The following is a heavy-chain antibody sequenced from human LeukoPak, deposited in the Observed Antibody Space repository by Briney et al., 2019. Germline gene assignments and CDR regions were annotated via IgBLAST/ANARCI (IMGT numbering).Heavy chain of an antibody. CDR1: GFTFSSYG. Sequence: GGSLRLSCAASGFTFSSYGMHWVRQAPGKGLEWVAFIRYDGSNKYYADSVKGRFTISRDNSKNTLYLQMNSLRAEDTAVYYCARELIVGAFFDYWGQGTLVTVSS. V-gene: IGHV3-30*02. CDR3: ARELIVGAFFDY. CDR2: IRYDGSNK. J-gene: IGHJ4*02. D-gene: IGHD1-26*01.